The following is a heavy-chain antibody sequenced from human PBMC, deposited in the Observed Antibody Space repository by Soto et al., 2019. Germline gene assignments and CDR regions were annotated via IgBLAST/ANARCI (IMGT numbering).Heavy chain of an antibody. CDR2: IKGDGSEK. CDR1: GFTFNSYW. D-gene: IGHD2-8*01. Sequence: ELQLVESGGGLVQPGGSLRLSCAASGFTFNSYWINWVRQTPGTGLVWVANIKGDGSEKYYVDSLKGRFTISRDNAKNSLYLHMNSLKVEDTAVYYCVRGTMVTGLDHWGQGTLVTVSS. J-gene: IGHJ4*02. CDR3: VRGTMVTGLDH. V-gene: IGHV3-7*01.